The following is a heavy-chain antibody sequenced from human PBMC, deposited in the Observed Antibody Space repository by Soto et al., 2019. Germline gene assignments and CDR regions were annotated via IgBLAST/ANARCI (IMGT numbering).Heavy chain of an antibody. CDR2: ISYDGSNK. Sequence: QVQLVESGGGVVQPGRSLRLSCAASGFTFSSYAMHWVRQAPGKGLEWVAVISYDGSNKYYADSVKGRFTISRDNSKNTPYLQMNSLRAEDTAVYYCARADLMITFGGVIAKGPGVDYWGQGTLVTVSS. CDR3: ARADLMITFGGVIAKGPGVDY. CDR1: GFTFSSYA. V-gene: IGHV3-30-3*01. D-gene: IGHD3-16*02. J-gene: IGHJ4*02.